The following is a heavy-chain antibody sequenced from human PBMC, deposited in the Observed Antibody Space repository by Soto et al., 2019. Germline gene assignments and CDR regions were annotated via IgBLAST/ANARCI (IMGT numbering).Heavy chain of an antibody. CDR3: AHRHDLGGFDI. V-gene: IGHV2-5*01. J-gene: IGHJ3*02. D-gene: IGHD2-15*01. CDR1: GFSLNTRAVG. CDR2: INWNDDE. Sequence: QITLTESGPTLLKPTQTLTLTGTFSGFSLNTRAVGVGWIRQPPGEALERLALINWNDDERYSPSLTDRLTITKDASTNHVVLTMTNIDPVDTATYYCAHRHDLGGFDIWGQWTTVTVSS.